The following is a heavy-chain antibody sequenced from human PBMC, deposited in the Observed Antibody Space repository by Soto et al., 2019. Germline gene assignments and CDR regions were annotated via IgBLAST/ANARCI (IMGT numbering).Heavy chain of an antibody. J-gene: IGHJ4*02. Sequence: TLSLTCAVYGGSFSGYYWSWIRQPPGKGLEWIGEINHSGSTNYNPSLKSRVTISVDTSKNQFSLKLSSVTAADTAVYYCASRRKYCSGGSCQRIFDYWGQGTLVTVSS. CDR2: INHSGST. D-gene: IGHD2-15*01. CDR1: GGSFSGYY. CDR3: ASRRKYCSGGSCQRIFDY. V-gene: IGHV4-34*01.